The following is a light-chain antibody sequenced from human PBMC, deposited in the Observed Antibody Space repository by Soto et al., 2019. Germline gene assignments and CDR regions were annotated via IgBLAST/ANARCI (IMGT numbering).Light chain of an antibody. CDR2: DVS. V-gene: IGLV2-14*03. CDR1: SSDVGAYNY. J-gene: IGLJ2*01. Sequence: QSVLTQPASVSGSPEQSITISCTGTSSDVGAYNYVSWYQHHPGKAPKLMIYDVSNRPSGVSNRFSGSKSGNTASLTISGLQAEDEADYYCNSFTTSSTLVFGGGTKLTVL. CDR3: NSFTTSSTLV.